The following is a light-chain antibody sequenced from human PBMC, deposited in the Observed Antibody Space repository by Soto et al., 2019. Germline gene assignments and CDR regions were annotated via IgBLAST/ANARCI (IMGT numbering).Light chain of an antibody. CDR1: SSNIGAGYD. J-gene: IGLJ3*02. V-gene: IGLV1-40*01. CDR3: QVWDSSSDHRV. Sequence: QSVLTQPPSVSGAPGQRVTISCTGSSSNIGAGYDVHWYQQRPGTAPKLLIFGNTNRPSGIPERFSGSNSGNTATLTISRVEVGDEADYYCQVWDSSSDHRVFGGGTKLTVL. CDR2: GNT.